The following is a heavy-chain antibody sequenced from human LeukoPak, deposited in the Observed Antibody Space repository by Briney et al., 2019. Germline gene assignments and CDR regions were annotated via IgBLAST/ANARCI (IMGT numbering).Heavy chain of an antibody. CDR3: AKDIGLLGYFDWLEGYYYYYGMDV. V-gene: IGHV3-43*02. CDR1: GFTFDDYA. J-gene: IGHJ6*02. Sequence: GGSLRLSCAASGFTFDDYAMHWVRQAPGKGLEWVSLISGDGGSTYYADSVKGRFTISRDNSKNSLYLQMNSLRTEDTALYYCAKDIGLLGYFDWLEGYYYYYGMDVWGQGTTVTVSS. D-gene: IGHD3-9*01. CDR2: ISGDGGST.